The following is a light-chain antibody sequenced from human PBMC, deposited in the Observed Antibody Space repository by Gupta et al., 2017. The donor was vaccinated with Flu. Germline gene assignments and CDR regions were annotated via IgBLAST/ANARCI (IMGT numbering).Light chain of an antibody. CDR2: STT. Sequence: PNWIQQRPGQAPRALIYSTTNKHSWTPARFSGSLLGGKAALTLSGVQPEDEADYYCLHYYGGNQGVFGGGTRLTGL. V-gene: IGLV7-43*01. J-gene: IGLJ3*02. CDR3: LHYYGGNQGV.